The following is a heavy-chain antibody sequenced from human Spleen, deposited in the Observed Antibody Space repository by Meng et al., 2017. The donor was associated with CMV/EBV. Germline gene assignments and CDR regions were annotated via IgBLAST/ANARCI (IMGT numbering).Heavy chain of an antibody. D-gene: IGHD2-15*01. V-gene: IGHV3-30-3*01. CDR1: GFTFSSYA. Sequence: QVQLVESGGGVVQPGRSLRLSCAASGFTFSSYAMHWVRQAPGKGLEWVAVISYDGSNKYYADSVKGRFTISRDNSKNTLYLQMNSLRAEDTAVYYCARDPTFDSSRLDYWGQGTLVTVSS. CDR3: ARDPTFDSSRLDY. CDR2: ISYDGSNK. J-gene: IGHJ4*02.